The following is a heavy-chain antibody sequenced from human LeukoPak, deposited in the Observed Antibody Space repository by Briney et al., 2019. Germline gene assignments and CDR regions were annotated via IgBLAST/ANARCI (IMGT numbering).Heavy chain of an antibody. D-gene: IGHD1-7*01. CDR2: INPNSGGT. V-gene: IGHV1-2*02. Sequence: ASVKVSCKASGYTFTGYYMHWVRQAPGQGLEWMGWINPNSGGTNYAQKFQGRVTMTRDTSISTAYMELSRLRSDDTAVYYCARDSDTAYIWNYSPSGYWGQGTLVTVSS. CDR3: ARDSDTAYIWNYSPSGY. J-gene: IGHJ4*02. CDR1: GYTFTGYY.